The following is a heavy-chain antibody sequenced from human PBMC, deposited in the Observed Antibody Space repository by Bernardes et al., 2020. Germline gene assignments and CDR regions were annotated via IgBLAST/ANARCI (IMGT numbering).Heavy chain of an antibody. D-gene: IGHD3-10*01. J-gene: IGHJ4*02. CDR1: GFTFSDHY. CDR2: TRNKANSYTT. V-gene: IGHV3-72*01. Sequence: VGSLRLSCAASGFTFSDHYMDWVRQAPGKGLEWVGRTRNKANSYTTEYAASVKGRFTISRDDSKNSLYLQMNSLKTEDTAVYYCARGGSGSYYSLGYWGQGTLVTVSS. CDR3: ARGGSGSYYSLGY.